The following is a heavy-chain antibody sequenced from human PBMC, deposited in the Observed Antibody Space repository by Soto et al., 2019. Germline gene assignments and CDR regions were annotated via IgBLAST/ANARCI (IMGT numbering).Heavy chain of an antibody. CDR2: ISGSGGST. CDR1: GFTFSSYA. D-gene: IGHD6-19*01. V-gene: IGHV3-23*01. CDR3: ATDISVSGWYVGYFQH. J-gene: IGHJ1*01. Sequence: EVQLLESGRGLVQPGGSLRLSCAASGFTFSSYAMSWVRQAPGKGLEWVSAISGSGGSTYYADSVKGRFTISRDNSKHTLNLEMNRVRAEDTAVYYCATDISVSGWYVGYFQHSGHGTLGTVSS.